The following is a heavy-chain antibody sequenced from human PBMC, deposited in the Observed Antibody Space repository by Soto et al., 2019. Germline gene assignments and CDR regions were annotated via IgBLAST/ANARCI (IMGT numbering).Heavy chain of an antibody. CDR3: AREKATPWYYYYGMDV. D-gene: IGHD2-15*01. CDR1: GGSVSSGSYY. Sequence: SETLSLTCTVSGGSVSSGSYYWSWIRQPPGKGLEWIGYIYYSGSTNYNPSLKSRVTISVDTSKNQFSLKLSSVTAADTAVYYCAREKATPWYYYYGMDVWGQGTTVTVS. CDR2: IYYSGST. J-gene: IGHJ6*02. V-gene: IGHV4-61*01.